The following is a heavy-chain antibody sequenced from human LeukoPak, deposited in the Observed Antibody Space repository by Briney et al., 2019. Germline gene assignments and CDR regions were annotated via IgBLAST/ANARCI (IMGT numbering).Heavy chain of an antibody. Sequence: SQTLSLTCTVSGGSISSGGYYWSWIRQHPGKGLEWIGYIYYSGSTYYNPSLKSRVTISVDTSKNQFSLKLSSVTAADTAVYYWAREPWGSERYFDYWGQETLVTVSS. D-gene: IGHD7-27*01. V-gene: IGHV4-31*03. CDR3: AREPWGSERYFDY. CDR2: IYYSGST. CDR1: GGSISSGGYY. J-gene: IGHJ4*02.